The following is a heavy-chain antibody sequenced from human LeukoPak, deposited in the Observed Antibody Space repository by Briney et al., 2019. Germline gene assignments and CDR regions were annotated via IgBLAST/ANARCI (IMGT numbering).Heavy chain of an antibody. J-gene: IGHJ6*02. CDR1: GDSFGRYA. V-gene: IGHV1-69*04. CDR3: ARDMSPPGVLVTSDCGMDV. Sequence: VASVKVSCKASGDSFGRYAISWVRQAPGQGLEWMGRIIPLVDVTNYAQKFQGKVTITADRFTSTAYMELTSLISDDTAVYFCARDMSPPGVLVTSDCGMDVWGRGTTVTVSS. D-gene: IGHD2-8*02. CDR2: IIPLVDVT.